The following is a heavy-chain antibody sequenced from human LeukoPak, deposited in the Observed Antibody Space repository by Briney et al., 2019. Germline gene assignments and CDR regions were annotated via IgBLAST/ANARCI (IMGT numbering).Heavy chain of an antibody. CDR2: TYYRSKWYN. Sequence: SQTLSLTCAISGDSVSSNSAAWNWMRQSPSRGLEWLGRTYYRSKWYNDYAVSVKSRVSINPDTSKNQLSLQLNPVTPEDTAVYYCARVPLGGHYYGMDVWGQGTTVTVSS. CDR1: GDSVSSNSAA. V-gene: IGHV6-1*01. J-gene: IGHJ6*02. CDR3: ARVPLGGHYYGMDV. D-gene: IGHD1-26*01.